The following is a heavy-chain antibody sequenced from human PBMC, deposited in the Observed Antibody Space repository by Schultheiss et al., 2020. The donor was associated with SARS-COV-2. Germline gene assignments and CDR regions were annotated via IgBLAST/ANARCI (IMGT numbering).Heavy chain of an antibody. V-gene: IGHV4-30-4*08. CDR1: GGSISSGDYY. CDR3: ARARAARFIVVVHEFDY. D-gene: IGHD2-2*01. Sequence: SQTLSLTCTVSGGSISSGDYYWGWIRQPPGKGLEWIGEIYHSGSTNYNPSLKSRVTISVDTSKNQFSLKLSSVTAADTAVYYCARARAARFIVVVHEFDYWGQGTLVTVSS. J-gene: IGHJ4*02. CDR2: IYHSGST.